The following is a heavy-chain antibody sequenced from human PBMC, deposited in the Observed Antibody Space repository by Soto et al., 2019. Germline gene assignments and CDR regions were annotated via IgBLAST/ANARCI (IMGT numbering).Heavy chain of an antibody. D-gene: IGHD3-10*01. J-gene: IGHJ4*02. Sequence: GESLKISCAASGFTFSSYGMHWVRQAPGKGLEWVAFILYDGKNYYYGDSVKGRFTISRDNSKNTLYLQMNNLRPDDTALYYCAKDVSSGGRYFDSWGQGIPVTVSS. CDR3: AKDVSSGGRYFDS. CDR2: ILYDGKNY. V-gene: IGHV3-30*18. CDR1: GFTFSSYG.